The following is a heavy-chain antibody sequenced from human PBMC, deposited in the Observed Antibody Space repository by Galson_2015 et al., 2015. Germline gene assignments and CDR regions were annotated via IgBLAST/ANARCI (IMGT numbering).Heavy chain of an antibody. J-gene: IGHJ4*02. CDR2: IVSSGEST. V-gene: IGHV3-23*01. CDR3: AKARPTLPFY. Sequence: SLRLSCAASGFTFSTFAMSWVRQAPGRGLEWVSGIVSSGESTFYADSVRGRFTISRDNSRNTLYLQMNSLRPEDTAIYYCAKARPTLPFYWGQGTLVTVSS. D-gene: IGHD3-16*01. CDR1: GFTFSTFA.